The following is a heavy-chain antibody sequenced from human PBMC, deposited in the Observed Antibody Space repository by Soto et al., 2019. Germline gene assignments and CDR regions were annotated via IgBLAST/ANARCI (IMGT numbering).Heavy chain of an antibody. V-gene: IGHV3-74*01. CDR3: ARDEPNYDFWRRGLDV. D-gene: IGHD3-3*01. Sequence: EMQLVESGGGLVQRGGSLRLSCAASGFTFSSYWMHWVRQAPGKGLEWVSRINSDSSSTNYADSVKGRFTITRDNAKNTLYLQMNSLRAEDTAVYYCARDEPNYDFWRRGLDVWGQGTTVSVSS. CDR1: GFTFSSYW. J-gene: IGHJ6*02. CDR2: INSDSSST.